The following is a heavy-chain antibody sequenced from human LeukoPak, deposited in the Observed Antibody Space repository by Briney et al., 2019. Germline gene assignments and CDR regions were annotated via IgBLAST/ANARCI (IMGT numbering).Heavy chain of an antibody. J-gene: IGHJ4*02. CDR1: GGSISSSRHY. Sequence: SETLSLTCTVSGGSISSSRHYWGWIRQPPGKGLEWIGNILYSGSTNYNPSLKSRVTIPVDTSKNQFSLKLSSVTAADTADYYCVRRVAGSSYRDYWGQGTLVTVSS. V-gene: IGHV4-39*01. CDR3: VRRVAGSSYRDY. D-gene: IGHD3-22*01. CDR2: ILYSGST.